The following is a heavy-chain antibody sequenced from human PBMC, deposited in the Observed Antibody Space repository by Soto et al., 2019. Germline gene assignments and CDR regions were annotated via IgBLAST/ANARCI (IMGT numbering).Heavy chain of an antibody. Sequence: TSETLSLTCTVSGGSISSGGYYWSWIRQRPGKGLEWIGYIYYSGSTYYNPSLKSRVTISVDTSKNQFSLKLSSVTAADTAVYYCARSPEATVTAFDFWGLGTLVTVSS. CDR1: GGSISSGGYY. V-gene: IGHV4-31*03. CDR2: IYYSGST. D-gene: IGHD4-17*01. CDR3: ARSPEATVTAFDF. J-gene: IGHJ4*02.